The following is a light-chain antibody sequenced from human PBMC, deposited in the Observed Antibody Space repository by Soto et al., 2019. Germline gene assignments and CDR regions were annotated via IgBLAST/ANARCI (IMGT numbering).Light chain of an antibody. CDR2: AAS. CDR1: QGISNF. V-gene: IGKV1-27*01. J-gene: IGKJ5*01. Sequence: DIQMTQSPSSLSASVGDRVTITCRASQGISNFLAWYQQKPGKVPKLLISAASTLQSGVPSRFSGSGSGTDCTLTITSLQPEDVATYYWQKYSSVITFGQGTRLEIK. CDR3: QKYSSVIT.